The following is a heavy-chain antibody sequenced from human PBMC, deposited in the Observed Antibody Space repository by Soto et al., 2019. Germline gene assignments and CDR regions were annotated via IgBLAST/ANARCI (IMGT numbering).Heavy chain of an antibody. J-gene: IGHJ4*02. D-gene: IGHD3-22*01. CDR1: GFLFSDYA. Sequence: GGSLRLSCAASGFLFSDYAMAWVRQPPGKGLDWISAIGGGGITTYYADSVKGRFTISRDNSKNILYLEMNSLTVDDTAVYYCAKGSGGYRPYYFDFWGQGTPVTVSS. CDR2: IGGGGITT. V-gene: IGHV3-23*01. CDR3: AKGSGGYRPYYFDF.